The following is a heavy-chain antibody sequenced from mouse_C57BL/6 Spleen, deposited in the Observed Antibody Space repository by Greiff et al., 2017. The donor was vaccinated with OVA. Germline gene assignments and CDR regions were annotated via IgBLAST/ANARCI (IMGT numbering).Heavy chain of an antibody. CDR2: IDPSDSYT. CDR3: ARAVGEIYDGYHGGFFDY. J-gene: IGHJ2*01. D-gene: IGHD2-3*01. V-gene: IGHV1-69*01. Sequence: QVQLQQPGAELVMPGASVKLSCKASGYTFTSYWMHWVKQRPGQGLEWIGEIDPSDSYTNYNQKFKGKSTLTVDKSSSTAYMQLSSLTSEDSAVYYCARAVGEIYDGYHGGFFDYWGQGTTLTVSS. CDR1: GYTFTSYW.